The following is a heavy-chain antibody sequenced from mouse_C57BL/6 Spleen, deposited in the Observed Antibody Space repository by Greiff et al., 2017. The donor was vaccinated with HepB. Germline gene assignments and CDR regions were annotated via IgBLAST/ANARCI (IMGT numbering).Heavy chain of an antibody. CDR2: IDPANGDT. J-gene: IGHJ1*01. V-gene: IGHV14-3*01. CDR1: GYNFKNNN. Sequence: EVQLQQSVAELVRPGASVKLPCTASGYNFKNNNMHWVKQRHEKSLEWIGRIDPANGDTNYDPKFQGKATITADTSSNTAYLQLSSLTSEDTAVYYCARDDCDAHWYIDVWGPGTTVTVSS. CDR3: ARDDCDAHWYIDV. D-gene: IGHD2-4*01.